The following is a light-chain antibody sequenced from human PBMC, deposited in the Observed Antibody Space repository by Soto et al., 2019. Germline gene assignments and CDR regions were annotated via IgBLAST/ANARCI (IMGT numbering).Light chain of an antibody. CDR1: QSVSSY. Sequence: GLTQTPATLSLSPGERATLPCRASQSVSSYLVWYQQKPGQAPRLLIYDATERATGVPARFSGSGSGTDFTLTISSLEPEDFAVYYCQKRNNWPLTFGGGTKVDI. V-gene: IGKV3-11*01. CDR2: DAT. J-gene: IGKJ4*01. CDR3: QKRNNWPLT.